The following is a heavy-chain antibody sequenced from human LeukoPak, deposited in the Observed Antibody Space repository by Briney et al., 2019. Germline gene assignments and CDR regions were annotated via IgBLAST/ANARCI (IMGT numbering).Heavy chain of an antibody. V-gene: IGHV6-1*01. CDR2: AYSRSRGGR. CDR1: GDSVSSNSVA. CDR3: ARGINSAFDI. D-gene: IGHD4-23*01. Sequence: SQTLSLSCVISGDSVSSNSVAWNWIRQSPSRGLEWLGRAYSRSRGGRDYRISVRGRINIDTDTSRNQFSLHLSSVTPEDTAVYYCARGINSAFDIWGQGTMVTVSS. J-gene: IGHJ3*02.